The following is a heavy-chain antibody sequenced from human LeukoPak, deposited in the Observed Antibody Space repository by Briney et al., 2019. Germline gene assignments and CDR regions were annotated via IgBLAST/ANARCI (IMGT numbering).Heavy chain of an antibody. CDR1: GGSISSSNYY. V-gene: IGHV4-39*01. CDR2: INYSGDT. Sequence: PSETLSLTCTVSGGSISSSNYYWGWIRQPPGKGLEWIGSINYSGDTYSNPSLKSRVTISVDTSKNQFSLKLSSVTAADTAVYYCARVDIVVVPSAAFDFWGKGTLVTVSS. J-gene: IGHJ4*02. CDR3: ARVDIVVVPSAAFDF. D-gene: IGHD2-2*03.